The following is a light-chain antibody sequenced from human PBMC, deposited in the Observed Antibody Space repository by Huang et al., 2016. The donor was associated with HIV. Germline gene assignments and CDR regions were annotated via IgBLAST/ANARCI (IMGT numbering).Light chain of an antibody. CDR1: QGVSIN. Sequence: EIVLTQSPATLSVSPGERATLSCRASQGVSINLAWYQQRPGQAPRLLIYGPSTRASGVPARFSGSGSGTDFTLTINSLQSEDFGVYYCQQHDNWPWTFGQGTKVENK. J-gene: IGKJ1*01. CDR2: GPS. CDR3: QQHDNWPWT. V-gene: IGKV3-15*01.